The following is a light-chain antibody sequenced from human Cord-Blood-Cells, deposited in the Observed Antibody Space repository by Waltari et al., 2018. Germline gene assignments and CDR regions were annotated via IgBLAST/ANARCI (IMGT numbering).Light chain of an antibody. CDR2: GAS. V-gene: IGKV3-15*01. J-gene: IGKJ2*01. Sequence: EIVMTQSPAPLSVSPGERPTLSCRASQSVSINLAWYQQKPGQAPRLLIYGASTRATGIPARFSGSGSGTEFTLTISSLQSEDFAVYYCQQYNNWPPYTFGQGTKLEIK. CDR1: QSVSIN. CDR3: QQYNNWPPYT.